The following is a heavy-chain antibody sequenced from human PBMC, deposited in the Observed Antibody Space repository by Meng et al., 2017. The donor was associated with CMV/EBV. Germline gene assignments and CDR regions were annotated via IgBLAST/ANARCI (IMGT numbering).Heavy chain of an antibody. CDR3: AKDMGRRIFGVVAY. V-gene: IGHV3-23*01. D-gene: IGHD3-3*01. J-gene: IGHJ4*02. CDR2: ISGSGGST. Sequence: GESLKISCAASGFIVSSDYMSWVRQAPGKGLEWVSAISGSGGSTYYADSVKGRFTISRDNSKNTLYLQMNSLRAEDTAVYYCAKDMGRRIFGVVAYWGQGTLVTVSS. CDR1: GFIVSSDY.